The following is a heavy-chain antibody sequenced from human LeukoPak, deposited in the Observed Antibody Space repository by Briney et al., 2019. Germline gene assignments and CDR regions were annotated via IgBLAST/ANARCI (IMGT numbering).Heavy chain of an antibody. CDR2: INHSGST. V-gene: IGHV4-34*01. Sequence: PSETLSLTCAVYGGSFSGYYWSWIRQPPGKGLEWIGEINHSGSTNYNPSLKSRVTISVDTSKNQFSLKLSSVTAADTAVYYCARGGRIVVVVAATLNWFDPWGQGTLVTVSS. CDR3: ARGGRIVVVVAATLNWFDP. CDR1: GGSFSGYY. D-gene: IGHD2-15*01. J-gene: IGHJ5*02.